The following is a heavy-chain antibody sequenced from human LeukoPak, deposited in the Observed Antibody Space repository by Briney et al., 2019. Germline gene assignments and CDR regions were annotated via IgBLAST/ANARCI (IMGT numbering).Heavy chain of an antibody. CDR3: ARGLHGDYGYFDY. D-gene: IGHD4-17*01. Sequence: SVKVSCKASGGTFSSYAISWVRQAPGQGLEWRGGVIPMFATANYAPKFQDRVTITADESTSTAYMELRSLRSEDTAVYHCARGLHGDYGYFDYWGQGTLVTVSS. CDR2: VIPMFATA. J-gene: IGHJ4*02. CDR1: GGTFSSYA. V-gene: IGHV1-69*13.